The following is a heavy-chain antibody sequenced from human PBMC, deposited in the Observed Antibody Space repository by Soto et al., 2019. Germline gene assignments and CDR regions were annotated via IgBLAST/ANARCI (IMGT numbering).Heavy chain of an antibody. J-gene: IGHJ3*02. CDR3: AREARDAFDI. CDR2: ISAYNGNT. V-gene: IGHV1-18*01. CDR1: GYTFTSYG. Sequence: ASVKISCKASGYTFTSYGIGWARQTPGQGLEWMGWISAYNGNTNYAQKLQGRVTMTTDTSTSTAYMELRSLRSDDTAVYYCAREARDAFDIWGQLTMVTVSS.